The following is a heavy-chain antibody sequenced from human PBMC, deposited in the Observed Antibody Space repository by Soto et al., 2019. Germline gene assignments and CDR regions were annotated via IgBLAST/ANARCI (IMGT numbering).Heavy chain of an antibody. Sequence: MRLSCAAYEFTFSNGAMGWVRQAPGKGLEWVSDIIDSGGSTYYADSVKGRFTISRDNSKSTLYLQMNSLRAEDTALYYCAKGRSYYYYYGVDVWGQGTTVTVSS. J-gene: IGHJ6*02. CDR1: EFTFSNGA. V-gene: IGHV3-23*01. CDR3: AKGRSYYYYYGVDV. CDR2: IIDSGGST.